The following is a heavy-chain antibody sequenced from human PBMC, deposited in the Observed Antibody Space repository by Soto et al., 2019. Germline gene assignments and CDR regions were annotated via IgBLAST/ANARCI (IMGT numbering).Heavy chain of an antibody. CDR1: GFTFSGSA. J-gene: IGHJ4*02. Sequence: GGSLRLSGAASGFTFSGSAMHWVRQASGKGLEWVGRIRSKANSYATAYAASVKGRVTISRDDSKNTAYLQMNSLKTEDTAVYYCTRLYSSSPHSRGQGPPVTV. D-gene: IGHD6-6*01. CDR2: IRSKANSYAT. CDR3: TRLYSSSPHS. V-gene: IGHV3-73*01.